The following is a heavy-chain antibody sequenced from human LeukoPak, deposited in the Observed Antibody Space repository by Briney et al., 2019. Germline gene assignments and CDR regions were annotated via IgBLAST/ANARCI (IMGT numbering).Heavy chain of an antibody. Sequence: GSSVKVSCKASGGTFSSYAISWVRQAPGQGLEWMGGIIPIFGTANYAQKFQGRVTITADESTSTAYMELSSLRSEDTAVYYCARVVGGIRREALDIWGQGTMVTVSS. CDR2: IIPIFGTA. V-gene: IGHV1-69*01. D-gene: IGHD5-18*01. J-gene: IGHJ3*02. CDR1: GGTFSSYA. CDR3: ARVVGGIRREALDI.